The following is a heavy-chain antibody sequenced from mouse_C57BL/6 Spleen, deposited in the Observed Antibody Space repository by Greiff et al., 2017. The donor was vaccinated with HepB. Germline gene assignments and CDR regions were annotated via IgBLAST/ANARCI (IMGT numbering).Heavy chain of an antibody. CDR2: ISSGGSYT. Sequence: EVQLQESGGDLVKPGGSLKLSCAASGFTFSSYGMSWVRQTPDKRLEWVPTISSGGSYTYYPDSVKGRFTISRDNAKNTLYLQMSSLKSEDTAMYYCARHDPWFAYWGQGTLVTVSA. CDR1: GFTFSSYG. V-gene: IGHV5-6*01. J-gene: IGHJ3*01. CDR3: ARHDPWFAY.